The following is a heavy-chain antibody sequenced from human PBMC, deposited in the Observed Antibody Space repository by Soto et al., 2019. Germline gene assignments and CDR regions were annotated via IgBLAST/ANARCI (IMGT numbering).Heavy chain of an antibody. V-gene: IGHV3-33*05. D-gene: IGHD4-17*01. CDR2: TSYDGSNN. CDR3: ARWGTTGGFDV. CDR1: GFTFRSYV. J-gene: IGHJ5*02. Sequence: QVQLVESGGGVVQPGTSLRLSCVGSGFTFRSYVIHWVRQAPRKGLEWVALTSYDGSNNFYGDSVKGRFTISRDNSRNTVELHVDSLMLEDTALYYCARWGTTGGFDVWGQGTLVSVSS.